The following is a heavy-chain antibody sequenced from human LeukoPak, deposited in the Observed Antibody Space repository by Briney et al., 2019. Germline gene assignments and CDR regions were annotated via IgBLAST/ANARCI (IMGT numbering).Heavy chain of an antibody. CDR1: GFAFSSYA. J-gene: IGHJ4*02. CDR3: AKGDFDY. CDR2: ITTGGGST. V-gene: IGHV3-23*01. Sequence: GGSLRLSCAASGFAFSSYAMSWVRQAPGEGLEWVSGITTGGGSTFYADSVKGRFTISRDNSKNTLYLQMNSLRAEDTAVYYCAKGDFDYWGQGTLVTVSS.